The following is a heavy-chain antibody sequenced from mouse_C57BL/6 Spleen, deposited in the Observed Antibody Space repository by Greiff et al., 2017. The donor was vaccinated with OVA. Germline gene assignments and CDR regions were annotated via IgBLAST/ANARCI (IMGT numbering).Heavy chain of an antibody. V-gene: IGHV1-52*01. CDR1: GYTFTSYW. Sequence: QVQLKQPGAELVRPGSSVKLSCKASGYTFTSYWMHWVKQRPIQGLEWIGNIDPSDSETHYNQKFKDKATLTVDKSSSTAYMQLSSLTSEDSAVFYCARGDYSFPMDYWGKGTSVTVAT. J-gene: IGHJ4*01. CDR3: ARGDYSFPMDY. CDR2: IDPSDSET. D-gene: IGHD2-12*01.